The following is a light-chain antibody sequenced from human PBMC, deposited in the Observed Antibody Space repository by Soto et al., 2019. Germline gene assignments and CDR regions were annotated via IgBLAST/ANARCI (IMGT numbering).Light chain of an antibody. CDR1: QGISSY. CDR3: QQLNSYPLT. CDR2: SAS. J-gene: IGKJ1*01. V-gene: IGKV1-9*01. Sequence: DIQLTQSPSFLSASVGDRVTITCRASQGISSYLAWYQQQPGNAPKLLFYSASTLQSGVPSRFSGSGSGTACTPTISRLQPEDFATYYCQQLNSYPLTFGQGTKVEI.